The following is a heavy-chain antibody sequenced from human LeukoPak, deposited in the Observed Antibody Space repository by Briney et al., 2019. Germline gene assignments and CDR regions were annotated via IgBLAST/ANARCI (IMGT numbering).Heavy chain of an antibody. CDR3: ASRLTYFDY. CDR2: IYYSGST. Sequence: SETLPLTCTVSGGSISSSSYYWGWIRQPPGKGLEWIGSIYYSGSTYYNPSLKSRVTISVDTSKNQFSLKLSSVTAADTAVYYCASRLTYFDYWGQGTLVTVSS. V-gene: IGHV4-39*07. CDR1: GGSISSSSYY. J-gene: IGHJ4*02. D-gene: IGHD3-9*01.